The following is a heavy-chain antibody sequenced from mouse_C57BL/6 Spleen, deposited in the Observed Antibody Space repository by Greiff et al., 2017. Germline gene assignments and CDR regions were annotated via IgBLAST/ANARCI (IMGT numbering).Heavy chain of an antibody. Sequence: VQLQQPGAELVMPGASVKLSCKASGYTFTSYWMHWVKQRPGQGLEWIGEIDPSDSYTNYNQKFKGKSTLTVDKSSSTAYMQLSSLTSGGSAVYYCARSTVVARGFDVWGTGTTVTVSS. D-gene: IGHD1-1*01. CDR1: GYTFTSYW. CDR2: IDPSDSYT. J-gene: IGHJ1*03. V-gene: IGHV1-69*01. CDR3: ARSTVVARGFDV.